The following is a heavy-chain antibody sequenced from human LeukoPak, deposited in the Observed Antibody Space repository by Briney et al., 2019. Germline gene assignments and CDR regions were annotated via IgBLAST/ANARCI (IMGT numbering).Heavy chain of an antibody. CDR2: IHDDGIRP. D-gene: IGHD4-23*01. CDR1: RFTFSGYW. Sequence: GGSLRLSCAASRFTFSGYWMHWVRQAPGKGLVWVSRIHDDGIRPTYADSVKGRFTISRDNAKNTLYLQMNSLRVEDTAVYYCAREHGGRGNWYFDLWGRGTLVTVSS. CDR3: AREHGGRGNWYFDL. V-gene: IGHV3-74*03. J-gene: IGHJ2*01.